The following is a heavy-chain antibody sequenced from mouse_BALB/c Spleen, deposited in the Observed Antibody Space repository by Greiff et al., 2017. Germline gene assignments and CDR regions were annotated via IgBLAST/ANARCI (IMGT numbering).Heavy chain of an antibody. J-gene: IGHJ2*01. CDR1: GYTFTSYW. Sequence: VQLQQPGAELVKPGASVKMSCKASGYTFTSYWMHWVKQRPGQGLEWIGVIDPSDSYTSYNQKFKGKATLTEDTSSSTAYMQLSSLTSEDSAVYYCTRLDFDYWGQGTTLTVSS. CDR3: TRLDFDY. CDR2: IDPSDSYT. V-gene: IGHV1S127*01.